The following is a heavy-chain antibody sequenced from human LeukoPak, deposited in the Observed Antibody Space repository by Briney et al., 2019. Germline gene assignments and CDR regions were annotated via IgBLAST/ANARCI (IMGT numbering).Heavy chain of an antibody. D-gene: IGHD3-10*01. CDR1: GFTFSSYT. Sequence: PGGSLRLSCAASGFTFSSYTMHWVRQAPGKGLEWISSISGGSSTIYYADSVKGRFTISRDNARNSLYLQMNSLRDEDTAVYYRARRDYGSGSFFGIDYWGQGTLVTVSS. V-gene: IGHV3-48*02. J-gene: IGHJ4*02. CDR3: ARRDYGSGSFFGIDY. CDR2: ISGGSSTI.